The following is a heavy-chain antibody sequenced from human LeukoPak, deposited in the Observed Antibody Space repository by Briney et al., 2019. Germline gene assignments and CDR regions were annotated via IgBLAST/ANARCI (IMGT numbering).Heavy chain of an antibody. Sequence: SETLSLTCTVSGGSISSYYWSWIRQPPGKGLEWTGYIYYSGSTNYNPSLKSRVTISVDTSKNQFSLKLSSVTAADTAVYYCARDRFIDGYNLAYYYGMDVWGQGTTVTVSS. CDR1: GGSISSYY. CDR3: ARDRFIDGYNLAYYYGMDV. D-gene: IGHD5-24*01. CDR2: IYYSGST. J-gene: IGHJ6*02. V-gene: IGHV4-59*01.